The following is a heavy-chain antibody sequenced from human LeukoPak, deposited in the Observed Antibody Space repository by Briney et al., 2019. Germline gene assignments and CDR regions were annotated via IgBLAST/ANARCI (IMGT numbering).Heavy chain of an antibody. J-gene: IGHJ4*02. CDR3: ARDGKGRNRIGYYFDY. Sequence: PGGSLRLSCAASGFTFSSYEMNWVRQAPGKGLEWVSYISSSGSTIYYAASVKGRFIISRDNAKNSLYLQMNSLRAEDTAVYYCARDGKGRNRIGYYFDYWGQGTLVTVSS. CDR1: GFTFSSYE. V-gene: IGHV3-48*03. CDR2: ISSSGSTI. D-gene: IGHD3-10*01.